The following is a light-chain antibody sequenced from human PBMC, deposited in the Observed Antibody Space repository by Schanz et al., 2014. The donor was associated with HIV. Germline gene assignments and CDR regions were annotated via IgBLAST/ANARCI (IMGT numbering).Light chain of an antibody. J-gene: IGLJ3*02. CDR1: SSDVDTYNY. CDR2: DVS. V-gene: IGLV2-14*03. Sequence: QSALTQPASVSGSPGQSITISCTGTSSDVDTYNYVSWYQQHPGKAPKLMIYDVSNRPSGVSSRFSGSKSGNTASLTISGLQAEDEADYYCSSYTSSSTWVFGGGTKVTVL. CDR3: SSYTSSSTWV.